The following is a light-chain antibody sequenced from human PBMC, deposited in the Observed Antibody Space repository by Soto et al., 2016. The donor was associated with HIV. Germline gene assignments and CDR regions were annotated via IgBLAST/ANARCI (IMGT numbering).Light chain of an antibody. V-gene: IGKV1-5*03. Sequence: DIQMTQFPSTLSASIGDRVTITCRASQSVSVWLAWYQQKPGKAPNLLIFKTSTLEVGVPSRFSGSGSGTDFTLTLSSVQPDDVGTYYCQQYNSXPWTFGQGTKLEMK. CDR1: QSVSVW. CDR2: KTS. J-gene: IGKJ1*01. CDR3: QQYNSXPWT.